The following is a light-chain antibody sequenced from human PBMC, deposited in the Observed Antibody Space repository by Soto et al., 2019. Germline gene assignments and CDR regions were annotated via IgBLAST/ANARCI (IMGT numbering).Light chain of an antibody. CDR3: QPYNSYSEA. V-gene: IGKV1-5*03. Sequence: DIQMTQSPSTLSGSVGDRVTITCRASQTISSWLAWYQQKPGKAPKLLIYKASTLKSGVPSRFSGSGSGTEFTLTSSSLQPDDFATYDCQPYNSYSEAFGQGTKVELK. J-gene: IGKJ1*01. CDR2: KAS. CDR1: QTISSW.